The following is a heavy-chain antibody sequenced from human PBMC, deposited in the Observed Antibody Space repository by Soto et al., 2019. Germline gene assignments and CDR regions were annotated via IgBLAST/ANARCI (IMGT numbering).Heavy chain of an antibody. CDR2: IYYSGST. CDR1: GGSISSGGYY. D-gene: IGHD4-4*01. CDR3: ARRYSNSGNGFDH. J-gene: IGHJ4*02. V-gene: IGHV4-31*03. Sequence: SETLSLTCTVSGGSISSGGYYWSWIRQHPGKGLEWIGYIYYSGSTYYNPSLKSRVTTSVDTSKNQFSLKLSSVTAADTAVYYCARRYSNSGNGFDHWGQGTLVTVSS.